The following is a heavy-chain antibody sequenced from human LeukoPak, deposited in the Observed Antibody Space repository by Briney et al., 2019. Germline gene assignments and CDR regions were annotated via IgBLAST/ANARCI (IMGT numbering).Heavy chain of an antibody. V-gene: IGHV4-59*11. CDR1: GGSIISHY. D-gene: IGHD2-2*02. CDR3: ARVSPLSVVVPAAILGAFDI. J-gene: IGHJ3*02. Sequence: SETRSLTGTVSGGSIISHYWSWIRQPPGKGLEWIGYINYSGSTNYNPSLKSRVTISVDTSKNQFSLKLSSVTAADTAVYYCARVSPLSVVVPAAILGAFDIWGQGTMVTVSS. CDR2: INYSGST.